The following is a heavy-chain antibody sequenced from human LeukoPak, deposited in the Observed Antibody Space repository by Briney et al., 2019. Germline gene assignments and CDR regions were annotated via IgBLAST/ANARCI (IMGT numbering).Heavy chain of an antibody. V-gene: IGHV3-30*18. Sequence: GRSLRLARAAAGFTLVSYGFHLVRQAPGEGLGWVAVTSSDGKIKYYADSVEGRFTISRDNSKHPLYLQMDSLRAEDTALYYCAKKGDWGMNSQADNWGQGTLVTVSS. D-gene: IGHD3-16*01. CDR2: TSSDGKIK. J-gene: IGHJ4*02. CDR3: AKKGDWGMNSQADN. CDR1: GFTLVSYG.